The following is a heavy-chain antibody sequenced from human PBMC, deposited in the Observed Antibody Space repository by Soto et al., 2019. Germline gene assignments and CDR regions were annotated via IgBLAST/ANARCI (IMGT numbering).Heavy chain of an antibody. D-gene: IGHD3-3*01. CDR2: IYSGGST. V-gene: IGHV3-66*01. Sequence: GGSLRLSCAASGFTVSSNYMSGVRQAPGEGLEWVSVIYSGGSTYYADSVKGRFTISRDNSKNTLYLQMNSLRAGDTAVYYCARDGITIFGVVIPFDYWGQGTLVTVSS. CDR1: GFTVSSNY. CDR3: ARDGITIFGVVIPFDY. J-gene: IGHJ4*02.